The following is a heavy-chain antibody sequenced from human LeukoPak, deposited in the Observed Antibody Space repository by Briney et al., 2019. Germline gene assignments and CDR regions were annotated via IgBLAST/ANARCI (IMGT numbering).Heavy chain of an antibody. Sequence: GGSLRLSCAASGFTFSSYWMSWVRQAPGKGLEWVANIKQDGGEKYYVDSVKGRFTISRDNAKNSLHLQMNSLRAEDTAVYYCARGWGYSSGWYEPYYFDYWGQGILVTVSS. CDR2: IKQDGGEK. J-gene: IGHJ4*02. V-gene: IGHV3-7*01. D-gene: IGHD6-19*01. CDR3: ARGWGYSSGWYEPYYFDY. CDR1: GFTFSSYW.